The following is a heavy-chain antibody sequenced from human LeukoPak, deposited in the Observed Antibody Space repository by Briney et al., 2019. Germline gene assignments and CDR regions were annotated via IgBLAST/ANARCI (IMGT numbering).Heavy chain of an antibody. CDR1: GFTFSSYA. Sequence: GGSLRLSCAASGFTFSSYAMHWVRQAPGKGLEYVSAISSNGGSTYYANSVKGRFTISRDNSKNTLYLQMGSLRAEDMAVYYCARVASGSYPYYYYGMDVWGQGTTVTASS. CDR3: ARVASGSYPYYYYGMDV. V-gene: IGHV3-64*01. J-gene: IGHJ6*02. CDR2: ISSNGGST. D-gene: IGHD1-26*01.